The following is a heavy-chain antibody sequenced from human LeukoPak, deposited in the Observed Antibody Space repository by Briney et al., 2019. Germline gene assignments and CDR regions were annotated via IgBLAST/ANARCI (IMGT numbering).Heavy chain of an antibody. J-gene: IGHJ4*02. CDR1: GGSISSGGYY. Sequence: SETLSLTCTVSGGSISSGGYYWSWIRQHPGKGLEWIGYIYYSGSTYHNPSLKSRVTISVDTSKNQFSLKLSSVTAADTAVYYCASLAVAGLSEGYWGQGTLVIVSS. V-gene: IGHV4-31*03. CDR2: IYYSGST. CDR3: ASLAVAGLSEGY. D-gene: IGHD6-19*01.